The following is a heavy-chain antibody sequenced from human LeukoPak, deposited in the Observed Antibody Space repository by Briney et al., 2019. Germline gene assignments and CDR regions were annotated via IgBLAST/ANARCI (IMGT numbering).Heavy chain of an antibody. V-gene: IGHV1-46*01. D-gene: IGHD2-15*01. J-gene: IGHJ6*02. CDR2: INPSGGST. CDR1: GGSFSTYA. CDR3: ARSGYCSGGSCSRSYYYYGMDV. Sequence: ASVKVSCKASGGSFSTYAISWVRQAPGQGLEWMGIINPSGGSTSYAQKFQGRVTMTRDTSTSTVYMELSSLRSEDTAVYYCARSGYCSGGSCSRSYYYYGMDVWGQGTTVTVSS.